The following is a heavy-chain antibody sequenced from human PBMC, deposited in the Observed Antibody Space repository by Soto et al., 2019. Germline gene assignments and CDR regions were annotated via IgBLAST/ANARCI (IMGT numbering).Heavy chain of an antibody. CDR2: IKSKTDGGTT. J-gene: IGHJ6*02. CDR1: DFSFNDVW. CDR3: TTGGYCSGGSCYPPYYYYYGMDV. Sequence: GGSMRLSCVVSDFSFNDVWMDWVRQNTGKGLEWVGRIKSKTDGGTTDYAAPVKGRFTISRDDSKNTLYLQMNSLKTEDTAVYYCTTGGYCSGGSCYPPYYYYYGMDVWGQGTTVTVSS. V-gene: IGHV3-15*07. D-gene: IGHD2-15*01.